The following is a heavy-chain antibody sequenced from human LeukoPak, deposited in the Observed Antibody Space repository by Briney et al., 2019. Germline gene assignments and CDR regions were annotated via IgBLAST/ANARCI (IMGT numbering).Heavy chain of an antibody. CDR1: GGSISSGGYY. CDR3: ARDSFGVASYYYYYMDV. D-gene: IGHD3-3*01. CDR2: IYHSGST. V-gene: IGHV4-30-2*01. Sequence: SQTLSLTCTVSGGSISSGGYYWSWIRQPPGKGLEWIGYIYHSGSTYYNPSLKSRVTISVDRSKNQFFLKLSSVTAADTAVYFCARDSFGVASYYYYYMDVWGKGTTVTVSS. J-gene: IGHJ6*03.